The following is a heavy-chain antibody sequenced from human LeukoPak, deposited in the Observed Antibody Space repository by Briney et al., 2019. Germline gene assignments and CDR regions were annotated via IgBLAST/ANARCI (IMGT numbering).Heavy chain of an antibody. CDR1: GGSISSGGYY. V-gene: IGHV4-30-2*01. Sequence: PSETLSLTCTVSGGSISSGGYYWSWIRQPPGKGLEWIGYIYHSGSTYYNPSLKSRVTISVDRSKNQFSLKLSSVTAADTAVYYCARGRIVEERVFVVVPAAALFDYWGQGTLVTVSS. J-gene: IGHJ4*02. CDR2: IYHSGST. D-gene: IGHD2-2*01. CDR3: ARGRIVEERVFVVVPAAALFDY.